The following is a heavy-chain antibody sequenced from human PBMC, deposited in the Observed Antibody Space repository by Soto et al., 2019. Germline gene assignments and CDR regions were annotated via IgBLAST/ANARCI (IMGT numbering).Heavy chain of an antibody. J-gene: IGHJ4*02. V-gene: IGHV3-23*01. Sequence: EVQLLESGGGLVQPGGSLRLSCAASGFTFSSYAMTWVRQAPGKGLEWIAAISDTGVNTFYADSVKGRFTISRDNSKNTLHLQMNGLRAEDTALYYCAKDAGSFDYWGQGTLVTVSS. CDR3: AKDAGSFDY. CDR2: ISDTGVNT. CDR1: GFTFSSYA.